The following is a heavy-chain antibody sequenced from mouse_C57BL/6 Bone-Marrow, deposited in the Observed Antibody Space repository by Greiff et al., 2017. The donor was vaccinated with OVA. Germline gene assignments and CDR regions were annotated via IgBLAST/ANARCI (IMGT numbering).Heavy chain of an antibody. CDR2: IDPSDSYT. Sequence: VQLQQPGAELVMPGASVKLSCKASGYTFTSYWMHWVKQRPGQGLEWIGEIDPSDSYTNYNQKFKGKSTLTVDKSSSTAYMQLSSLTSEDSAVYYCARAGNGTYVPFDYWGQGTTLTVSS. D-gene: IGHD2-1*01. J-gene: IGHJ2*01. CDR3: ARAGNGTYVPFDY. V-gene: IGHV1-69*01. CDR1: GYTFTSYW.